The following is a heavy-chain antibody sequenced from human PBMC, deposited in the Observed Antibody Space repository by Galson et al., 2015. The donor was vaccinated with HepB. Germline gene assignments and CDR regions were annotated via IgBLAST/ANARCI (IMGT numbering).Heavy chain of an antibody. J-gene: IGHJ2*01. V-gene: IGHV4-39*07. D-gene: IGHD1-1*01. CDR2: MLYDGTT. CDR3: ARDQLGRTFWYFDV. CDR1: GDSENSPRHF. Sequence: ETLSLTCSVSGDSENSPRHFWAWIRRPPGKGLEYVGSMLYDGTTYLSPSLKSRITLSMDKSKNRFFMKLVSVTAADAGVYYCARDQLGRTFWYFDVWGRGTLVAVSS.